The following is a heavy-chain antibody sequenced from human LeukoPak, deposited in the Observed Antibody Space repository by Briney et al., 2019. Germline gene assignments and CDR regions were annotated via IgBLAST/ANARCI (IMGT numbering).Heavy chain of an antibody. V-gene: IGHV3-23*01. Sequence: GGALGLSFAASGFPFSSYAMSWVRPAPGKGLEWVSAISGSGGSTYYADSVKGRFTISRDNSKNTLYLQMNSLRAEDTAVYYCARNSGSGAFDIWGQGTMVTVSS. J-gene: IGHJ3*02. D-gene: IGHD1-26*01. CDR1: GFPFSSYA. CDR3: ARNSGSGAFDI. CDR2: ISGSGGST.